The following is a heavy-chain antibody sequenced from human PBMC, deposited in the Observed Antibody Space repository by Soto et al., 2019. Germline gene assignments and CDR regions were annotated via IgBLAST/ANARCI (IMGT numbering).Heavy chain of an antibody. J-gene: IGHJ6*02. CDR1: GGSISSSSYY. Sequence: SETLSLTCTVPGGSISSSSYYWGWIRQPPGKGLEWIGSIYYSGSTYYNPSLKSRVTISVDTSKNQFSLKLSSVTAADTAVYYCARCIAAAGFYYCYYYGMDVWGQGTTVT. CDR3: ARCIAAAGFYYCYYYGMDV. D-gene: IGHD6-13*01. CDR2: IYYSGST. V-gene: IGHV4-39*01.